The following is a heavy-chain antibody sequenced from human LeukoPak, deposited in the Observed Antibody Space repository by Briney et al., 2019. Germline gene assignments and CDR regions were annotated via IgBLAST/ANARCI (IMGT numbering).Heavy chain of an antibody. CDR2: INHSGST. Sequence: SETLSLTCAVHGGSFSGYYWSWIRQPPGKGLEWIGEINHSGSTNYNPSLKSRVTISVDTSKNQFSLKLSSVTAADTAVYYCARADRVAAGTLGPWGQGTLVTVSS. CDR3: ARADRVAAGTLGP. V-gene: IGHV4-34*01. CDR1: GGSFSGYY. J-gene: IGHJ5*02. D-gene: IGHD6-13*01.